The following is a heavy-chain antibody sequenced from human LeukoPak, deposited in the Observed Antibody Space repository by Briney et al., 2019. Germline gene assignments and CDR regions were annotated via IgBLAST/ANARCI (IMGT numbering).Heavy chain of an antibody. CDR2: IKYSGST. Sequence: PSETLSLTCDVNGGSLSGYYWTWIRQSPGKGLEWLGEIKYSGSTTYNPSLRRRVTMSVDSSKNQFSLKLSSVTAADTAVYYCARDENGYVWGSFRAWGQGTLVTVSS. CDR3: ARDENGYVWGSFRA. V-gene: IGHV4-34*01. CDR1: GGSLSGYY. D-gene: IGHD3-16*02. J-gene: IGHJ5*02.